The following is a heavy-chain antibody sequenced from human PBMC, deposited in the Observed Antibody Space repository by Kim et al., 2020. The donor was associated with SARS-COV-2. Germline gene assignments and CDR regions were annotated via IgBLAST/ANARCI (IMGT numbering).Heavy chain of an antibody. D-gene: IGHD1-26*01. Sequence: GGSLRLSCTPSGFTFGDYAMTWVRQAPGKGLEWVGCIRSNTYGGTTEYAASVKGRFTISRDDSKSIAYLQMNSLKTEDTAVYYCTIGRWELPHWGQGTLVTVSS. CDR3: TIGRWELPH. J-gene: IGHJ4*02. CDR1: GFTFGDYA. CDR2: IRSNTYGGTT. V-gene: IGHV3-49*04.